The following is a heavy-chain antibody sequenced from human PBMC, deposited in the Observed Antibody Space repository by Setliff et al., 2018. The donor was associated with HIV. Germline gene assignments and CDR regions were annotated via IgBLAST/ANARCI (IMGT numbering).Heavy chain of an antibody. V-gene: IGHV4-59*11. J-gene: IGHJ4*02. CDR3: AKGAGFYGDYTFDY. CDR2: IYSTGST. Sequence: SETLSLTCTVSGASITSHYWSWIRQSPGRELGWIGYIYSTGSTNYNPSLQSRVSISMDASKNKFSLKVTSVTSADTAAYYCAKGAGFYGDYTFDYWGQGNLVTVSS. D-gene: IGHD4-17*01. CDR1: GASITSHY.